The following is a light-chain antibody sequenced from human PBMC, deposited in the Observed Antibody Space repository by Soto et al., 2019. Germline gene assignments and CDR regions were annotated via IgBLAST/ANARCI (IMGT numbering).Light chain of an antibody. Sequence: HSALTQPASVSGSPGQSITISCTGTSSDVGGYNAVSWYQQHPGKAPKLMIYDVSNRPSGASDRFSGSKSGNTASLTISGLRAEDEADYYCGSYASGGAYVFGTGTKVTVL. CDR3: GSYASGGAYV. CDR2: DVS. V-gene: IGLV2-14*01. CDR1: SSDVGGYNA. J-gene: IGLJ1*01.